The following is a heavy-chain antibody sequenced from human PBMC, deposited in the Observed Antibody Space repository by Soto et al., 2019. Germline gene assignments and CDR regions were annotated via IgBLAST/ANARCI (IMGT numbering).Heavy chain of an antibody. V-gene: IGHV3-15*01. J-gene: IGHJ6*02. D-gene: IGHD4-17*01. CDR3: TTDVAGYGDYYLDYYGMDV. CDR1: GFTFSNAW. Sequence: GGSLRLSCAASGFTFSNAWMSWVRQAPGKGLEWVGRIKSKTDGGTTDYAAPVKGRSTISRDDSKNTLYLQMNSLKTEDTAVYYCTTDVAGYGDYYLDYYGMDVWGQGTTVTVSS. CDR2: IKSKTDGGTT.